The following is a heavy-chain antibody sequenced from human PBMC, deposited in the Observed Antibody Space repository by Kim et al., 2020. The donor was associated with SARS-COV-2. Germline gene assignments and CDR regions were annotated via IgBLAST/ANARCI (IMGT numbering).Heavy chain of an antibody. V-gene: IGHV3-7*01. J-gene: IGHJ4*02. Sequence: GGSLRLSCVASGFPFSNYWMTWVRQAPGKGLEWVANIKADGREKFYLDSVKGRFTTSRDNARNTLYLQMNSLRAEDTAVYYCMRGHYSHSGGWGKGTQVT. CDR3: MRGHYSHSGG. D-gene: IGHD1-26*01. CDR2: IKADGREK. CDR1: GFPFSNYW.